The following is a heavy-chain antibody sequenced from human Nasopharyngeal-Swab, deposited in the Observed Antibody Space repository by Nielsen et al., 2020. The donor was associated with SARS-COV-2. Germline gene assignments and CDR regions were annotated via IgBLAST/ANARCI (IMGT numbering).Heavy chain of an antibody. CDR2: ISYEGSKK. CDR1: GFTFSSYG. J-gene: IGHJ3*01. Sequence: GGSLRLSCAASGFTFSSYGMHWVRQAPGKGLEWVAVISYEGSKKFYVASVEGRFTVSRDFSKNTLFLQMSSLRPEDTAVYYCAKATQLFWFGQFRNDAFDVWGRGTMVTVSS. V-gene: IGHV3-30*18. CDR3: AKATQLFWFGQFRNDAFDV. D-gene: IGHD3-10*01.